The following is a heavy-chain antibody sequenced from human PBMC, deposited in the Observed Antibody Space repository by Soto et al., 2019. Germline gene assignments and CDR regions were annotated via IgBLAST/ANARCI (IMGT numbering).Heavy chain of an antibody. CDR3: ARCEPEYNWNSQGAFDI. Sequence: GASVKVSCKASGYTFTSYGISWVRQAPGQGLEWMGWISAYNGNTNYAQKLQGRVTMTTDTSTSTAYMELRSLRSDDTAVYYCARCEPEYNWNSQGAFDIWGQGTMVTVSS. J-gene: IGHJ3*02. CDR2: ISAYNGNT. CDR1: GYTFTSYG. V-gene: IGHV1-18*01. D-gene: IGHD1-20*01.